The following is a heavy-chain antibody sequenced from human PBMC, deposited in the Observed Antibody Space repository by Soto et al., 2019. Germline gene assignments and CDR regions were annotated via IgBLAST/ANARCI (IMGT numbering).Heavy chain of an antibody. Sequence: ASVKVSCKASGGSFTYTLSWVRQAPGQGLEWMGGIIPIFGTANYTQKFQGRVTITADESTKTAYMELSTLRSEDTAVYYCARLHSHGTYGMDVWGQGTTVTVSS. CDR1: GGSFTYT. CDR3: ARLHSHGTYGMDV. V-gene: IGHV1-69*13. D-gene: IGHD5-18*01. CDR2: IIPIFGTA. J-gene: IGHJ6*02.